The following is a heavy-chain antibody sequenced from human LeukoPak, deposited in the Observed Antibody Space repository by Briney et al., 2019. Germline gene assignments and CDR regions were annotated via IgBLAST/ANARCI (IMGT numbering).Heavy chain of an antibody. D-gene: IGHD3-16*01. V-gene: IGHV4-59*01. Sequence: SETVSLTCTVSGGSISSYYWSWIRQPPGKGLEWIGYIYYSGSTNYNPSLKSRVTISVDTSKNQFSLKLSSVTAADTAVYYCARGGSYPFFYWGQGTLVTVSS. J-gene: IGHJ4*02. CDR3: ARGGSYPFFY. CDR2: IYYSGST. CDR1: GGSISSYY.